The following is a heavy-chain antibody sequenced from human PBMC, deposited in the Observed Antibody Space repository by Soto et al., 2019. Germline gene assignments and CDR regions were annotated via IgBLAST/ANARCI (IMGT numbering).Heavy chain of an antibody. CDR3: ARENMVRPPSCFDP. Sequence: SVKVSCKASGGTFSSYAISWVRQAPGQGLEWMGGIIPIFGTANYAQKFQGRVTITADESTSTAYMELSSLRSEDTAVYYCARENMVRPPSCFDPWGQGTLVTVSS. V-gene: IGHV1-69*13. CDR1: GGTFSSYA. J-gene: IGHJ5*02. CDR2: IIPIFGTA. D-gene: IGHD3-10*01.